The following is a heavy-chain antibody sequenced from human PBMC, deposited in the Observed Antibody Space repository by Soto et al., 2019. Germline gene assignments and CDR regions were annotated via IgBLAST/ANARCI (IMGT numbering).Heavy chain of an antibody. CDR1: GFTVSSNY. CDR3: ALYYDILTGYSGPPDAFDI. D-gene: IGHD3-9*01. CDR2: IYSGGST. J-gene: IGHJ3*02. V-gene: IGHV3-53*01. Sequence: GGSLRLSCAASGFTVSSNYMSWVRQAQGKGLEWVSVIYSGGSTYYADSVKGRFTISRDNSKNTLYLQMNSLRAEDTAVYYCALYYDILTGYSGPPDAFDIWGQGTMVTVSS.